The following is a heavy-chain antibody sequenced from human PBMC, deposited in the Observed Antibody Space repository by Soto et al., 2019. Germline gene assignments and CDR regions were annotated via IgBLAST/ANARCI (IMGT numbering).Heavy chain of an antibody. CDR3: ARDQQRYYGSGKRHYGMDV. J-gene: IGHJ6*02. CDR2: INHSGST. V-gene: IGHV4-34*01. Sequence: SETLSLTCAVYGGYFSGYYWSWIRQPPGKGLEWIGEINHSGSTNYNPSLKSRVTISVDTSKNQFSLKLSSVTAADTAVYYCARDQQRYYGSGKRHYGMDVWGQGTTFTVSS. D-gene: IGHD3-10*01. CDR1: GGYFSGYY.